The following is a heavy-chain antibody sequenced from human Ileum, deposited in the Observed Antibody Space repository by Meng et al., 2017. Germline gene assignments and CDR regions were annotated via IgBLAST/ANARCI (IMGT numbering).Heavy chain of an antibody. CDR1: SGSISSSNW. CDR2: ISQSGTT. CDR3: VSQGMTSYSWGY. Sequence: SETLSLTCAVSSGSISSSNWWSWVRQPPGKGLEWLGEISQSGTTYSNPSLKSQVTITGDWSKNQFSLKLNSVTAADTALYYCVSQGMTSYSWGYWGQGTLVTVSS. D-gene: IGHD3-9*01. J-gene: IGHJ4*02. V-gene: IGHV4-4*02.